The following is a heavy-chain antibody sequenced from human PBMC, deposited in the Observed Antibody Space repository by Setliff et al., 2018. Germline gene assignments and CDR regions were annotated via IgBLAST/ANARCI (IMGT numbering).Heavy chain of an antibody. V-gene: IGHV3-74*01. J-gene: IGHJ4*02. CDR1: GFTFSTYW. Sequence: PGGSLRLSCEVSGFTFSTYWMHWVRQAPGNGLVWVSRINSDGSNTTYADSVKGRFTISRDNSKNTLYLQMNSLRPEDTAVYYCARTCSGSGCYAGLESWGQGTPVTVS. D-gene: IGHD2-15*01. CDR2: INSDGSNT. CDR3: ARTCSGSGCYAGLES.